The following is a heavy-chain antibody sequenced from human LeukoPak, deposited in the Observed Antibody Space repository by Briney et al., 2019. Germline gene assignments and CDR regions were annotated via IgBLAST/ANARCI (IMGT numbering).Heavy chain of an antibody. CDR1: GFTFTTYW. Sequence: PGGSLRLSCAASGFTFTTYWMSCVRQAPGQGLEWVANIKQDGTEKYYVDSVKGRFTISRDNSKNTLYLQMNSLRAEDAAVYYCARRAGAYSHPYDYWGQGTLVTVSS. J-gene: IGHJ4*02. V-gene: IGHV3-7*03. CDR3: ARRAGAYSHPYDY. CDR2: IKQDGTEK. D-gene: IGHD4/OR15-4a*01.